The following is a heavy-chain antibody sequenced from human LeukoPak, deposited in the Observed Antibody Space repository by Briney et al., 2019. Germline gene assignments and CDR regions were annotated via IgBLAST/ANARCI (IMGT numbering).Heavy chain of an antibody. V-gene: IGHV3-23*01. J-gene: IGHJ4*02. D-gene: IGHD6-25*01. CDR2: ISGSGGST. CDR3: AKGSRAAGYYFDY. Sequence: AGGSLRLSCVASGFTFSSYAMSWVRQAPGKGLEWVSGISGSGGSTYYADSVKGRFTISRDNSKNTLYLQMNSLRAGDTAVYYCAKGSRAAGYYFDYWGQGTLVTVSS. CDR1: GFTFSSYA.